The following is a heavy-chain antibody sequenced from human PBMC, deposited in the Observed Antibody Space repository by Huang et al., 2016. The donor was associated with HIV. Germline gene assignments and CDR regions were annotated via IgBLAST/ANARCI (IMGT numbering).Heavy chain of an antibody. CDR2: VSPVFGTQ. J-gene: IGHJ6*02. CDR3: ARVRGYSGSYYGMDV. V-gene: IGHV1-69*01. Sequence: QVQLVQSGAEVKKPGSSVKVSCKASGGTFSNHGFSWVRQAPGQRLEWMGGVSPVFGTQYYTPKFQGRVTITADESTSTVYMELSSLTPDDTAEYYCARVRGYSGSYYGMDVWGQGTTVTVSS. CDR1: GGTFSNHG. D-gene: IGHD1-26*01.